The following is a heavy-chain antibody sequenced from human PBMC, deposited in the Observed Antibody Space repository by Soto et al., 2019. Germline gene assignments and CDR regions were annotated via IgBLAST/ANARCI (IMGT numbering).Heavy chain of an antibody. CDR3: ARVYYYDSSGYQPAFDI. Sequence: PGGSLRLSCAASGFTFSSYGMHWVRQAPGKGLEWVAVIWYDGSNKYYADSVKGRFTISRDNSKSTLYLQMNSLRAEDTAVYYCARVYYYDSSGYQPAFDIWGQGTMVTVSS. V-gene: IGHV3-33*01. D-gene: IGHD3-22*01. J-gene: IGHJ3*02. CDR1: GFTFSSYG. CDR2: IWYDGSNK.